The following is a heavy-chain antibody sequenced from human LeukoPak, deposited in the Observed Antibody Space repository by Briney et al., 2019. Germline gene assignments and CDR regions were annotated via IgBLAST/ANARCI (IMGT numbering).Heavy chain of an antibody. CDR3: AKAPSGYGYYYYMDV. J-gene: IGHJ6*03. CDR1: GFTFSSYA. D-gene: IGHD3-3*01. V-gene: IGHV3-23*01. Sequence: GGSLGLSCAASGFTFSSYAMSWVRQAPGKGLEWVSAISGSGGSTYYADSVKGRFTISRDNSKNTLYLQMNSLRAEDTAVYYCAKAPSGYGYYYYMDVWGKGTTVTVSS. CDR2: ISGSGGST.